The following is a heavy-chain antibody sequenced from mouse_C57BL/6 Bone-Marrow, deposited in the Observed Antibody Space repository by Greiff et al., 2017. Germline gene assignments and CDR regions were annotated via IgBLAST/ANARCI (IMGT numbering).Heavy chain of an antibody. D-gene: IGHD2-2*01. CDR3: AGRDGYDESLYFDV. V-gene: IGHV1-54*01. J-gene: IGHJ1*03. CDR2: INPGSGGT. CDR1: GYAFTNYL. Sequence: VQLQQSGAELVRPGTSVKVSCKASGYAFTNYLIAWVKQRPGQGLEWIGVINPGSGGTNYNEKFKGKATLTADKSSSTAYMQLSSLTSEDSAVYFGAGRDGYDESLYFDVWGTGTTVTVSS.